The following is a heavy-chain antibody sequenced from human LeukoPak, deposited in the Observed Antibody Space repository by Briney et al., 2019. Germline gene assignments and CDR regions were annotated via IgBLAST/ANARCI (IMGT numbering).Heavy chain of an antibody. D-gene: IGHD2-15*01. CDR3: ARDRRSYCSGANCDSGTDY. Sequence: ASVKVSCKASGYIFTSYGISWVRQAPGQGLEWMGWISAYNGNRNYAQKFQGRVTMTTDTSTSTANMELRSLRSDATAVYYCARDRRSYCSGANCDSGTDYWGQGTLVTVSS. J-gene: IGHJ4*02. CDR2: ISAYNGNR. CDR1: GYIFTSYG. V-gene: IGHV1-18*01.